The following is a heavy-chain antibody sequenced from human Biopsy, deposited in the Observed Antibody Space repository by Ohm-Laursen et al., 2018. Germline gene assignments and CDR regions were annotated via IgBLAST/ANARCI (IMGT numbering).Heavy chain of an antibody. V-gene: IGHV3-23*01. CDR3: AKNQEHNEGVTDHFDS. Sequence: SLRLSCSASGFSFRNYAMSWVRQAPGKGLEWLSESSGSGNAKYYADSVEGRFTISKDISKNTLYLQMNSLSVDDTAIYYCAKNQEHNEGVTDHFDSWGQGTLVTVSS. CDR2: SSGSGNAK. J-gene: IGHJ4*02. CDR1: GFSFRNYA. D-gene: IGHD3-10*01.